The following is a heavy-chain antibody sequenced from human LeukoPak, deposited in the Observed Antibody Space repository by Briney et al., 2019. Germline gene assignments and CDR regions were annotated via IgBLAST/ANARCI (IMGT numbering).Heavy chain of an antibody. V-gene: IGHV3-48*03. CDR3: AREDTGVAFDI. Sequence: GGSLRLSCAASRFTFISYEMNWVRQAPGKGLEWVSYISGSGIKHYADSVKGRFTISRDNAKNSLYLQMNSLRVEDTAVYYCAREDTGVAFDIWGQGTTVTV. D-gene: IGHD2-8*01. CDR1: RFTFISYE. J-gene: IGHJ3*02. CDR2: ISGSGIK.